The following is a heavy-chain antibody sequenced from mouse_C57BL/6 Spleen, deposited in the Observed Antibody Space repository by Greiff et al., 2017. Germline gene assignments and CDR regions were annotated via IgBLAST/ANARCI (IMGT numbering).Heavy chain of an antibody. CDR2: ISDGGSYT. V-gene: IGHV5-4*03. D-gene: IGHD1-1*01. CDR3: ARAYYYGSSSWFAY. Sequence: EVKLMESGGGLVKPGGSPKLSCAASGFTFSSYAMSWVRQTPEKRLEWVATISDGGSYTYYPDNVKGRFAISRDNAKNNLYLQMSHLKSEDTAMXYCARAYYYGSSSWFAYWGQGTLVTVSA. CDR1: GFTFSSYA. J-gene: IGHJ3*01.